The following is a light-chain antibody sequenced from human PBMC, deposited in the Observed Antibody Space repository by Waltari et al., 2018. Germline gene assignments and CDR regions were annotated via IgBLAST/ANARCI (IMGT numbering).Light chain of an antibody. CDR3: QQLNSFPLT. CDR2: AAS. CDR1: QGISSY. J-gene: IGKJ1*01. V-gene: IGKV1-9*01. Sequence: IQLTQSPSSLSASVGDRVTITCRASQGISSYLAWYQPKPGQAPKLLIYAASTLQSWVPSRFSGTGSGTDFSLTISSLQPEDFATYYCQQLNSFPLTFGRGTKVEIK.